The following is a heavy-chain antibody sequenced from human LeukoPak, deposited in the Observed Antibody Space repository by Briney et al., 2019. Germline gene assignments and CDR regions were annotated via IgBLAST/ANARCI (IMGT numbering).Heavy chain of an antibody. J-gene: IGHJ4*02. V-gene: IGHV3-23*01. CDR2: IRAGGEKS. CDR1: GFTFSGYV. CDR3: TCLDY. Sequence: GGSLRLSCAAAGFTFSGYVMSWVRQAPGKRLEGASGIRAGGEKSYCSDSVKGRFTIARDNSTDTTSLQISTLSAEDTAVYYCTCLDYWGQGTLVTVSS.